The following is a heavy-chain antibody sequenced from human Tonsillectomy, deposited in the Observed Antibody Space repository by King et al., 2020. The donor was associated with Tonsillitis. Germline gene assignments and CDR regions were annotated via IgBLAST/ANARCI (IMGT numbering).Heavy chain of an antibody. CDR2: IKQDGSEK. D-gene: IGHD6-13*01. Sequence: VQLVESGGGLVQPGGSLRLSCAASGFTFSSYWMSWVRQAPGKGLEWVANIKQDGSEKYYVDSVKGRLTISRDNAKNSLYLQMNSLRAEDTAVYYCARDPRLDLAAAGLNWFDPWGQGTLVTVSS. J-gene: IGHJ5*02. CDR3: ARDPRLDLAAAGLNWFDP. V-gene: IGHV3-7*04. CDR1: GFTFSSYW.